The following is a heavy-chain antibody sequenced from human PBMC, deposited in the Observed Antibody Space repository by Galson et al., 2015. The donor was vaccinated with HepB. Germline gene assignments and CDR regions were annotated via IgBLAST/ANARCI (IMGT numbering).Heavy chain of an antibody. Sequence: SLRLSCAASGSTFRLYAMHWVRQAPGKGLEWVALISHDGSNEYYADSVKGRFAISRDNSKNTLYLQIRSLRIDDTAVYYCASNSANLGDYVSVLDPWGQGTLVTVSS. CDR2: ISHDGSNE. V-gene: IGHV3-30*09. CDR3: ASNSANLGDYVSVLDP. CDR1: GSTFRLYA. D-gene: IGHD4-17*01. J-gene: IGHJ5*02.